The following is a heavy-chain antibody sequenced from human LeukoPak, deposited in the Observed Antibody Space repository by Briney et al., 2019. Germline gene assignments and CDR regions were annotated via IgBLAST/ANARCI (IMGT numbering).Heavy chain of an antibody. CDR3: ARVGSSGWYRGDY. Sequence: SETLSLTCTVSGYSISSGYYWGWIRQPPGKGLEWIGSIYRSGSTYYNPSLKSRVTISVDTSKNQFSLKLSSVTAAGTAVYYCARVGSSGWYRGDYWGQGTLVTVSS. CDR1: GYSISSGYY. D-gene: IGHD6-19*01. V-gene: IGHV4-38-2*02. CDR2: IYRSGST. J-gene: IGHJ4*02.